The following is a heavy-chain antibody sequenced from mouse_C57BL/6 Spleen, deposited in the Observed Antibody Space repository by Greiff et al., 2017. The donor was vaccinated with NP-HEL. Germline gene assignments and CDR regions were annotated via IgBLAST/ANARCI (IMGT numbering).Heavy chain of an antibody. D-gene: IGHD2-4*01. CDR2: ISSGSSTI. Sequence: DVKLVESGGGLVKPGGSLKLSCAASGFTFSDYGMHWVRQAPEKGLEWVAYISSGSSTIYYADTVKGRFTISRDNAKNTLFLQMTSLRSEDTAMYYCAIIYYDYDGGAYWGQGTLVTVSA. CDR1: GFTFSDYG. J-gene: IGHJ3*01. V-gene: IGHV5-17*01. CDR3: AIIYYDYDGGAY.